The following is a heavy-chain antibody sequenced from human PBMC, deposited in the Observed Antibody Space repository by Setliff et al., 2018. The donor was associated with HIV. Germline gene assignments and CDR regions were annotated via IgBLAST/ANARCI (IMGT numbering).Heavy chain of an antibody. V-gene: IGHV5-10-1*01. CDR1: GYSFTSYW. J-gene: IGHJ4*02. CDR2: IDPSDSYT. CDR3: ARAGSGSYYNAPHY. D-gene: IGHD3-10*01. Sequence: GESLKISCKGSGYSFTSYWISWVRQMPGKGLEWMGRIDPSDSYTNYSPSFQGHVTISADKSISTAYLQWSTLTASDTAIYFCARAGSGSYYNAPHYWGQGTLVTVSS.